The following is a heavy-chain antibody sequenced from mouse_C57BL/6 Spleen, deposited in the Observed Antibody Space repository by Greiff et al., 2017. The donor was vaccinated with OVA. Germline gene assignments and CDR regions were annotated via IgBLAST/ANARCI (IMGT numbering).Heavy chain of an antibody. J-gene: IGHJ2*01. CDR1: GYTFTSYW. CDR3: ARGGRTVVATDYFDY. CDR2: IDPNSGGT. Sequence: QVQLQQPGAELVKPGASVKLSCKASGYTFTSYWMPWVKQRPGRGLEWIGRIDPNSGGTKYNEKFKSKATLTVDKPSSTACMQLSSLTSEESAVDYCARGGRTVVATDYFDYWGQGTTLTVSS. V-gene: IGHV1-72*01. D-gene: IGHD1-1*01.